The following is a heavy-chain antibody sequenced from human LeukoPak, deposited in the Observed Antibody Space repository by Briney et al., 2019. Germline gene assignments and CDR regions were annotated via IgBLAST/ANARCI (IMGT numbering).Heavy chain of an antibody. CDR3: ARDSSSYYDILTGYYFLDY. CDR1: GYTFTSYG. V-gene: IGHV1-18*01. D-gene: IGHD3-9*01. J-gene: IGHJ4*02. CDR2: ISAYNGNT. Sequence: ASVKVSCKASGYTFTSYGISWVRQAPGQGLEWMGWISAYNGNTNYAQKLQGRVTMTTDTSTSTAYMELRSLRSDDTAVYYCARDSSSYYDILTGYYFLDYWGQGTLVTVSS.